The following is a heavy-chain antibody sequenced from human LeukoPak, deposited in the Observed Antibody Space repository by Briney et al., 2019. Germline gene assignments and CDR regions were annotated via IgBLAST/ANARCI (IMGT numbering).Heavy chain of an antibody. D-gene: IGHD1-14*01. CDR2: VRFDGGGR. CDR1: GFSFNNYG. CDR3: AAVRRMGRTLEH. V-gene: IGHV3-30*02. Sequence: GGSLRLSCAASGFSFNNYGMHWVRQAPGKGLEWVAFVRFDGGGRYYADSVRGRFSISRDNSKNTLFLQMDSLRGGDTAVYFCAAVRRMGRTLEHWGQGTLVTVSS. J-gene: IGHJ4*02.